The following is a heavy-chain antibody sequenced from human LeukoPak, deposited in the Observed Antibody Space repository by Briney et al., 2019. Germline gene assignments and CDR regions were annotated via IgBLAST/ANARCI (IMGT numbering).Heavy chain of an antibody. CDR2: IIPILGIA. V-gene: IGHV1-69*04. Sequence: ASVNVSCKASGGTFSSYAISWVRQALGQGLEWMGRIIPILGIANYAQKFQGRVTITADKSTSTAYMELSSLRSEDTAVYYCAREGDGWSYYYYGMDVWGQGTTVTVSS. D-gene: IGHD6-19*01. J-gene: IGHJ6*02. CDR1: GGTFSSYA. CDR3: AREGDGWSYYYYGMDV.